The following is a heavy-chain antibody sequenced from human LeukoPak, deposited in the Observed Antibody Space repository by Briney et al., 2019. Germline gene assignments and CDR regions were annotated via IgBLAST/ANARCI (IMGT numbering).Heavy chain of an antibody. CDR2: ISSSSSTI. CDR3: AREGYYYDSSGSQPFDY. CDR1: GFTFSSYS. V-gene: IGHV3-48*01. J-gene: IGHJ4*02. Sequence: GGSLRLSCAASGFTFSSYSMNWVRQAPGKGLEWVSYISSSSSTIYYADSVKGRFTISRDNAKNSLYLQMNSLRAEDTAVYYCAREGYYYDSSGSQPFDYWGQGTLVTVSS. D-gene: IGHD3-22*01.